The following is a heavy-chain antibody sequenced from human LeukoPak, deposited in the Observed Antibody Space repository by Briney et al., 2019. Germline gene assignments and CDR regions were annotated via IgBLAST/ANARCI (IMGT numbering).Heavy chain of an antibody. CDR1: GFTFSSHG. V-gene: IGHV3-23*01. CDR3: AKDDDWGRYKH. D-gene: IGHD3-16*01. J-gene: IGHJ1*01. CDR2: ISPSGGIT. Sequence: GGTLRLSCAASGFTFSSHGMNWVRQAPGKGLEWVSGISPSGGITYYTDSVKGRFTISRDNSKNTQSLQMNSVRAEDTAVYYCAKDDDWGRYKHWGQGTLVTVSS.